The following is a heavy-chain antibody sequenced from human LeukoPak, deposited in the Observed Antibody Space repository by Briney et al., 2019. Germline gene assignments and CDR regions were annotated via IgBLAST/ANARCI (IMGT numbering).Heavy chain of an antibody. Sequence: SGTLSLTCAVSGGSISSSNWWSWVRQPPGKGLEWIGEIYHSGSTNYNPSLKSRVTISVDTSKNQFSLKLSSVTAADTAVYYCARRAYGDYRDWYFDLWGRGTLVTVSS. V-gene: IGHV4-4*02. CDR3: ARRAYGDYRDWYFDL. CDR1: GGSISSSNW. CDR2: IYHSGST. D-gene: IGHD4-17*01. J-gene: IGHJ2*01.